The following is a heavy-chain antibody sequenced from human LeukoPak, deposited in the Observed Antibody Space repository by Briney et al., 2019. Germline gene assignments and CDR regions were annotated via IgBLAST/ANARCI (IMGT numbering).Heavy chain of an antibody. D-gene: IGHD6-6*01. V-gene: IGHV4-59*01. CDR2: IYYSGST. Sequence: GSLRLSCAASGFTFSDYYWSWIRQPPGKGLEWIGYIYYSGSTNYNPSLKSRVTISVDTSKNQFSLKLSSVTAADTAVYYCAGRYSSLFDYWGQGTLVTVSS. CDR1: GFTFSDYY. J-gene: IGHJ4*02. CDR3: AGRYSSLFDY.